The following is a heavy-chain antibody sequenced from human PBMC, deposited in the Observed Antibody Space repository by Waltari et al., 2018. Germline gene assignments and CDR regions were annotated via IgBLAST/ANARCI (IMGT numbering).Heavy chain of an antibody. CDR2: INPNSGGT. D-gene: IGHD3-3*01. CDR1: GYTFTGYY. V-gene: IGHV1-2*02. J-gene: IGHJ4*02. Sequence: QVQLVQSGAEVKKPGASVKVSCKASGYTFTGYYMHWVRQAPGQGLEWMGWINPNSGGTNYAQKCQGRVTMTRDTSISTAYMELSRLRSDDTAVYYCAREGLVLRFLEWFPYYFDYWGQGTLVTVSS. CDR3: AREGLVLRFLEWFPYYFDY.